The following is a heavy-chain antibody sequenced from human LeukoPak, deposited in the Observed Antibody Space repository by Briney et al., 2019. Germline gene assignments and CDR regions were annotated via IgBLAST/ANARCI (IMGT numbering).Heavy chain of an antibody. D-gene: IGHD3-10*01. CDR2: INWNGGST. V-gene: IGHV3-20*04. J-gene: IGHJ4*02. Sequence: PGRSLRLSCAASGFTFDDYAMHWVRQAPGKGLEWVSGINWNGGSTGYADSVKGRFTISRDNAKNSLYLQMNSLRAEDTALYYCARYYYGSGVTTGTYYFDYWGQGTLVTVSS. CDR1: GFTFDDYA. CDR3: ARYYYGSGVTTGTYYFDY.